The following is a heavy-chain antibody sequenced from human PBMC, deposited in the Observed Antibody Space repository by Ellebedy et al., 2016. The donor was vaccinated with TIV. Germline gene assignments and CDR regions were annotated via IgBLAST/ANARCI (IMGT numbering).Heavy chain of an antibody. Sequence: GESLKISCGASGFTFTSHVMSWVRQAPGKRLEWVSTVGGSGVDTFYADSVKGRFTISRDNSKNTLYLQMNSLRPEDTAVYYCAKGRFLPDYWGQGTLVTVSS. D-gene: IGHD3-3*01. J-gene: IGHJ4*02. CDR2: VGGSGVDT. CDR3: AKGRFLPDY. V-gene: IGHV3-23*01. CDR1: GFTFTSHV.